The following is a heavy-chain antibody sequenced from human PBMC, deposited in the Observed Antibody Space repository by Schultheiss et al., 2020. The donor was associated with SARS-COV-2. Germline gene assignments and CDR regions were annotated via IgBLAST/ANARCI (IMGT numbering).Heavy chain of an antibody. CDR2: IYHSGST. CDR1: GGSISSYY. Sequence: SQTLSLTCTVSGGSISSYYWSWIRQPPGKGLEWIGSIYHSGSTYYNPSLKSRVTISVDMSNNQFSMRLRSVAAADTAIYYCARRRYFDWFDPWGQGTLVTVSS. J-gene: IGHJ5*02. CDR3: ARRRYFDWFDP. V-gene: IGHV4-59*12. D-gene: IGHD3-9*01.